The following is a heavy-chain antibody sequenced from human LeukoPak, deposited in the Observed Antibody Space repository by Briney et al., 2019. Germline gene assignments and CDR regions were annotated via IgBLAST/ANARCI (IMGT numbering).Heavy chain of an antibody. Sequence: PGGSLGLSCAASGFSFSAFEMNWVRQAPGKGLEWISHISTGGRTIYYADSVKGRFTISRDNAKNSLYLQMNSLRGEDTGVYYCARGSGYVLDYWTQGTLVTVSS. V-gene: IGHV3-48*03. CDR3: ARGSGYVLDY. D-gene: IGHD2-15*01. CDR2: ISTGGRTI. J-gene: IGHJ4*02. CDR1: GFSFSAFE.